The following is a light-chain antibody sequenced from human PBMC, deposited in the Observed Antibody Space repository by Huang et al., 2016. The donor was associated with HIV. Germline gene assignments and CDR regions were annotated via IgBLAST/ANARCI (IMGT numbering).Light chain of an antibody. CDR3: QQYSRSAT. V-gene: IGKV1-5*03. CDR1: QRVTIW. CDR2: RAS. Sequence: DIQMTQSPSTLSAAVGDRVTITCRASQRVTIWLAWFQQKPAKAPKLLIYRASTLESGVPSRCGGSGSGTEFTLTIDSVQPDDVATDYCQQYSRSATFGQGTKLEIK. J-gene: IGKJ2*01.